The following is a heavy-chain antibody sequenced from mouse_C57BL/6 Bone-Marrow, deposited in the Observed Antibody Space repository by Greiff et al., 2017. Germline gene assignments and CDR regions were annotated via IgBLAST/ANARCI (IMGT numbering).Heavy chain of an antibody. D-gene: IGHD2-2*01. CDR3: VLWFRLFAY. J-gene: IGHJ3*01. CDR1: GYTFTSYW. CDR2: IHPNSGST. V-gene: IGHV1-64*01. Sequence: QVQLQQPGAELVKPGASVTLSCKASGYTFTSYWMHWVKQRPGQGLEWIGMIHPNSGSTNYNEKFKSKATLTVDKSSSTAYMQLSSLTSEDSAVYYCVLWFRLFAYWGQGTLVTVSA.